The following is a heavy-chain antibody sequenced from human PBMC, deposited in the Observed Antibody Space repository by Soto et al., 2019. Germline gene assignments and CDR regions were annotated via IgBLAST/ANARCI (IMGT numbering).Heavy chain of an antibody. CDR3: ARASYLDPAFDI. J-gene: IGHJ3*02. D-gene: IGHD2-2*03. V-gene: IGHV1-8*01. CDR2: MNPNSGNT. Sequence: ASVKVSCKASGYTFTSYDINWVRQATGQGLEWMGWMNPNSGNTGYAQKFQGRVTMTRNTSIRTAYMELSSLRSEDTAVYYCARASYLDPAFDIWGQGTMVTVSS. CDR1: GYTFTSYD.